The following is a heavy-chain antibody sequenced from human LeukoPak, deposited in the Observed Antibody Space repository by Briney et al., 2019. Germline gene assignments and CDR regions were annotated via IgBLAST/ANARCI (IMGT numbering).Heavy chain of an antibody. CDR1: GFTFSVSV. CDR2: IRSKANNYAT. J-gene: IGHJ6*03. Sequence: PGGSLRLSCAASGFTFSVSVMHWVRQASGKGLEWVGRIRSKANNYATAYAASVKGRFTISRDDSKNTAYLQMNSLKTEDTAVYYCTRSLDYGRSDYMDVWGKGTTVTVSS. D-gene: IGHD4-17*01. CDR3: TRSLDYGRSDYMDV. V-gene: IGHV3-73*01.